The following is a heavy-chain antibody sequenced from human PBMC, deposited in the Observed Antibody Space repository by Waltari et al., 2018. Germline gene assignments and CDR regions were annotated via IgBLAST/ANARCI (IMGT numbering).Heavy chain of an antibody. CDR2: ISYDGSNK. CDR3: AKDLDTGYSSGCGDY. CDR1: GFNFSSYG. Sequence: QVQLVESGGGVVQPGRSLRLSCAASGFNFSSYGMPWVRQATGKGLEWVAVISYDGSNKYYADSLKGRFTISRDNSKNTLYLQMNSLRAEDTAVYYCAKDLDTGYSSGCGDYWGQGTLVTVSS. J-gene: IGHJ4*02. V-gene: IGHV3-30*18. D-gene: IGHD6-19*01.